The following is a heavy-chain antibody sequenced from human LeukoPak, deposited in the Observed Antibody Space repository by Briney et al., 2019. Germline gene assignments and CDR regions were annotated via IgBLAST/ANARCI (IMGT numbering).Heavy chain of an antibody. Sequence: SETLSLTCTVSGGSISSYYWSWIRQPPGKGLEWIGYIYYSGSTNYNPSLKSRVTISVDTSKNQFTLKLSSVTAADTAVYYCAASISYGPTGYWGQGTLVTVSS. CDR2: IYYSGST. D-gene: IGHD5-18*01. CDR3: AASISYGPTGY. V-gene: IGHV4-59*08. J-gene: IGHJ4*02. CDR1: GGSISSYY.